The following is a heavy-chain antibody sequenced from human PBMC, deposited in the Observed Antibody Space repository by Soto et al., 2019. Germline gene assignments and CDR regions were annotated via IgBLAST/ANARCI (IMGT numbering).Heavy chain of an antibody. CDR1: GGSISSSGYY. V-gene: IGHV4-39*01. D-gene: IGHD3-3*01. Sequence: PSETLSLTCTVSGGSISSSGYYWTWIRQPPGKGLEWIGCIYYSGSTYYNPSLKSRVTISVDTSKNQFSLKLSSVTAADTAVYYCARRRRDGKDFWSGYYYYFDYWGQGTLVTVSS. CDR3: ARRRRDGKDFWSGYYYYFDY. CDR2: IYYSGST. J-gene: IGHJ4*02.